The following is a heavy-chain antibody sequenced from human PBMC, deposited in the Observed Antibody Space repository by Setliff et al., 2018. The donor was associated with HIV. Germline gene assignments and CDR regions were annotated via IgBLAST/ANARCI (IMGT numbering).Heavy chain of an antibody. Sequence: GASVKVSCKASGGTFTNSAIGWVRQAPGQGLEWMGAIVPILGIANSAQKFQGRVTITTDESTNTAYMELSSLRSEDTAVYYCARIPTGGAFDIWGPGTMVTVSS. J-gene: IGHJ3*02. CDR2: IVPILGIA. CDR1: GGTFTNSA. D-gene: IGHD7-27*01. CDR3: ARIPTGGAFDI. V-gene: IGHV1-69*10.